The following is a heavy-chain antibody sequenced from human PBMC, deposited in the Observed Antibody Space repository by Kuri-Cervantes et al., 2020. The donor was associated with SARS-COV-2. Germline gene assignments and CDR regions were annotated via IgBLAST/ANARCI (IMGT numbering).Heavy chain of an antibody. J-gene: IGHJ4*02. V-gene: IGHV3-30*18. D-gene: IGHD4/OR15-4a*01. Sequence: GGSLETSCVASGFNFSTTDMHWVRQAPGKGLEWVTFISYDGKNKKCMASGKGRFTISRDNSQNTLHLQMKSLRDEDTAIYYCAKDRAGVHDFWGQGTLVTVSS. CDR3: AKDRAGVHDF. CDR1: GFNFSTTD. CDR2: ISYDGKNK.